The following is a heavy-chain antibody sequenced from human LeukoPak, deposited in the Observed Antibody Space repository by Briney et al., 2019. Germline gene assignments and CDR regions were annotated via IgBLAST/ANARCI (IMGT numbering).Heavy chain of an antibody. J-gene: IGHJ3*02. V-gene: IGHV1-8*01. CDR3: ARWSCSGGSCHTPHDAFDI. D-gene: IGHD2-15*01. Sequence: GASVKVSCKASGYTFTGYDINWVRQATGQGLEWMGCMNPNSGNTGYAQKFQGRVTMTRNTSISTAYMELSSLRSEDTAVYYCARWSCSGGSCHTPHDAFDIWGQGTMVTVSS. CDR2: MNPNSGNT. CDR1: GYTFTGYD.